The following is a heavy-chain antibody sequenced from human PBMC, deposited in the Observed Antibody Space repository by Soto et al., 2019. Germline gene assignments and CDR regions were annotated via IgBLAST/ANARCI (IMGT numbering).Heavy chain of an antibody. V-gene: IGHV3-30*18. CDR2: ISYDGTNK. CDR1: GFTFSSYG. D-gene: IGHD3-16*01. J-gene: IGHJ4*02. CDR3: AKDVRGGDYFDY. Sequence: QVQLVESGGGVVQPGRSLRLSCAASGFTFSSYGMHWVRQAPGKGLEWVAVISYDGTNKYYADSVKGRFTISRDNSKNTLYLQMNSLRAEDTAVYYCAKDVRGGDYFDYWGQGTLVTVSS.